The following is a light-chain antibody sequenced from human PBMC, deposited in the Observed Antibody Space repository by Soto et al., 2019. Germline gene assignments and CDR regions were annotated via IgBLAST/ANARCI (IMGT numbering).Light chain of an antibody. Sequence: IQLTQSPSSLSASVGDRVTITCRAGQGISSYLAWYQQKPGKAPKLLIYAASTLQSGVPSRFSGSGSGTDFTLTISSLQPEDFATYYCLQLNSYPVTFCQGTRLEIK. CDR2: AAS. CDR3: LQLNSYPVT. V-gene: IGKV1-9*01. J-gene: IGKJ5*01. CDR1: QGISSY.